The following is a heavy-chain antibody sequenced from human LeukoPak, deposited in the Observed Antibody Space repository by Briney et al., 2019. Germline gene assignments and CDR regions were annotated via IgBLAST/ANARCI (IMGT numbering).Heavy chain of an antibody. D-gene: IGHD5-18*01. CDR2: MYHSGGT. CDR1: GYSISSGYF. CDR3: ARDRGADTASTD. J-gene: IGHJ4*02. Sequence: PSETLSLTCTVSGYSISSGYFWGWIQQPPGKGLEWIGTMYHSGGTYYNPSLKSRVTISVDTSKNQFSLRLSSVTAADTAMYYCARDRGADTASTDWGQGTLVTVSS. V-gene: IGHV4-38-2*02.